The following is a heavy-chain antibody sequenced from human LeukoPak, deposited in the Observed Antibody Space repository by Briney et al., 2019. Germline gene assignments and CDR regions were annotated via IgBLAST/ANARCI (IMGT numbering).Heavy chain of an antibody. J-gene: IGHJ4*02. V-gene: IGHV3-30*02. CDR1: GFSFRRHR. D-gene: IGHD5-12*01. CDR3: ASRPSGSDWGPFDF. CDR2: IRFDGSET. Sequence: GGSLRLACAAAGFSFRRHRMFWVRQAPGKSLEWLAFIRFDGSETDYADSVKGRFTISRDNSKDTLYLQMNSLRAEDTARYYCASRPSGSDWGPFDFWVQATLVSVSS.